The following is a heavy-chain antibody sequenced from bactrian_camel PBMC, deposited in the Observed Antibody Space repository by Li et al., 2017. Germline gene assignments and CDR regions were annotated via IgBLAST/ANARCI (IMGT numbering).Heavy chain of an antibody. J-gene: IGHJ4*01. D-gene: IGHD1*01. Sequence: HVQLVESGGGSVQAGGSLRLSCTASASLSLVCMGWFRQAPGKEREGVARIYSSGQVYADSVKGRFTIAKDNVNHTLYLRMDGLKPEDTAMYFCAATEYLDICVVPYVPHFPTRGQGTQVTVS. V-gene: IGHV3S53*01. CDR2: IYSSGQ. CDR1: ASLSLVC. CDR3: AATEYLDICVVPYVPHFPT.